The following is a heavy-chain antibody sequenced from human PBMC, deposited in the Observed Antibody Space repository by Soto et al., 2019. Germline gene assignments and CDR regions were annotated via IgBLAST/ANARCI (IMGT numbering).Heavy chain of an antibody. V-gene: IGHV4-59*01. CDR3: ARGRSNMRY. CDR2: VHYSGSI. Sequence: QVLQQESGPGLVKPSKTLSLTCSVYDGSISNYYWSWIRQPPGKGLEWIGYVHYSGSINYNPSLKSRVTISMDTSKAQFSLELNSVTAADTAFYYCARGRSNMRYWGQGTLVTVSS. J-gene: IGHJ4*02. D-gene: IGHD3-16*01. CDR1: DGSISNYY.